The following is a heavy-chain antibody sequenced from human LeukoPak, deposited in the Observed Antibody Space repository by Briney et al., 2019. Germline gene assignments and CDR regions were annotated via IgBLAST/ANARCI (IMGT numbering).Heavy chain of an antibody. CDR2: ISGSGGST. J-gene: IGHJ4*02. CDR3: AKDYLWFGELLFFDY. V-gene: IGHV3-23*01. Sequence: GGSLRLSCAASGFTFSSYAMSWVRQAPGKGLEWVSAISGSGGSTYYADSVKGRFTISRDNSKNTLYLQMNGLRAEDTAVYYCAKDYLWFGELLFFDYWGQGTLVTVSS. D-gene: IGHD3-10*01. CDR1: GFTFSSYA.